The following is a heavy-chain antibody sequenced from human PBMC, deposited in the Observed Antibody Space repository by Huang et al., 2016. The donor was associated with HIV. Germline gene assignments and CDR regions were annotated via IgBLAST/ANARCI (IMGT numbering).Heavy chain of an antibody. J-gene: IGHJ5*02. CDR2: IRPSVGTP. CDR1: GGTFSSYA. CDR3: ARDRKYDNAWYWFDP. D-gene: IGHD1-1*01. V-gene: IGHV1-69*01. Sequence: QVQLVQSGAEVKKPGSSVRVSCEASGGTFSSYAINWVRQAPGQGLEWVGGIRPSVGTPNDAQKCQGRVTSTADESTSTAYMELSSLRSDDTAVYYCARDRKYDNAWYWFDPWGQGTLVTVSS.